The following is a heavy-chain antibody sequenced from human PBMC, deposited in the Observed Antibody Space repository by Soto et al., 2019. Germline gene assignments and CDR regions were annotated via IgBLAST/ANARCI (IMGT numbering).Heavy chain of an antibody. CDR3: ARDGYCSSTSCSFYYYMDV. CDR1: GYTFTSYA. D-gene: IGHD2-2*03. V-gene: IGHV1-3*01. J-gene: IGHJ6*03. Sequence: ASVKVSCKASGYTFTSYAMHWVRQAPGQRLEWMGWINAGNGNTKYSRKFQGRVTITRDTSASTAYMGLSSLRSEDTAVYYCARDGYCSSTSCSFYYYMDVWGKGTTVTVSS. CDR2: INAGNGNT.